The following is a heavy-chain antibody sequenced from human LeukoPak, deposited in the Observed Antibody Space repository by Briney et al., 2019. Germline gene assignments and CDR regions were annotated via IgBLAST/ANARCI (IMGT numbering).Heavy chain of an antibody. CDR3: AREGQFARSSSLGGAFDI. V-gene: IGHV3-7*03. Sequence: GGSLRLSCAASGFNFSKNWMTWVRQAPGKGLEWVANIKQDGNEKYYVDSVKGRFTISRDNAKNSLYLQMNGLRAEDTAVYYCAREGQFARSSSLGGAFDIWGQGTMVTVSS. CDR2: IKQDGNEK. CDR1: GFNFSKNW. D-gene: IGHD3-16*01. J-gene: IGHJ3*02.